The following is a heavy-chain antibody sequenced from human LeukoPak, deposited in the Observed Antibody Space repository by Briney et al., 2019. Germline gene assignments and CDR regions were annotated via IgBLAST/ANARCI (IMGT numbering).Heavy chain of an antibody. D-gene: IGHD3-10*01. J-gene: IGHJ4*02. CDR2: ISTTGSYI. CDR1: GFTFSSYT. CDR3: ARVRGYSRYQPLDY. V-gene: IGHV3-21*01. Sequence: GGSLRLSCAASGFTFSSYTMNWVRQAPGKGLEWVSSISTTGSYIYYADSVKGRFTISRDNAKKSLYLQTDSLRAEDTAVYYCARVRGYSRYQPLDYRGQGTLVTVSS.